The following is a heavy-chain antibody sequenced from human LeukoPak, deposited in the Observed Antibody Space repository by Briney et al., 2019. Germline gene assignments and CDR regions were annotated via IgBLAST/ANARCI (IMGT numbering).Heavy chain of an antibody. CDR3: ARDRYCSSTSCYSYYYYGMDV. CDR2: IDPNSGGT. V-gene: IGHV1-2*02. Sequence: GASVKVSCRASGYTFTAHYIHWVRQAPGQGLEWMGWIDPNSGGTNYAQKLQGRVTMTTDSSTSTSYMELRSLRSDDTAVYYCARDRYCSSTSCYSYYYYGMDVWGQGTTVTVSS. CDR1: GYTFTAHY. D-gene: IGHD2-2*01. J-gene: IGHJ6*02.